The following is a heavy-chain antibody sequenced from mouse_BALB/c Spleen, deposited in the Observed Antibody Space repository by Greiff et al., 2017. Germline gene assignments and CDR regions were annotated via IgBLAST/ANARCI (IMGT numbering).Heavy chain of an antibody. V-gene: IGHV1S132*01. J-gene: IGHJ4*01. CDR1: GYTFTSYT. D-gene: IGHD4-1*02. CDR2: IFPGTGTT. Sequence: QVQLKESGAELARPGASVKMSCKASGYTFTSYTMHWVKQRPGQGLGWIGEIFPGTGTTYYNEKFKGKATLTIDTSSSTAYMQLSSLTSEDSAVYFCARRSPQLGYAMDYWGQGTSVTVSS. CDR3: ARRSPQLGYAMDY.